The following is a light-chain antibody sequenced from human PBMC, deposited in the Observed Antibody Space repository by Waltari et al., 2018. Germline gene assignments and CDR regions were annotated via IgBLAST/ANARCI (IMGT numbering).Light chain of an antibody. V-gene: IGKV3-20*01. CDR2: GAS. J-gene: IGKJ2*01. Sequence: DIVLTQSPGTSSLSPGERATLSCRASQSVTSNYLAWYQPRPGQAPRLLIYGASNRATGIPDRFSGSGSGTDFSLTINRLEPEDFAVYYCQQYDRSPETFGQGTKLEIK. CDR1: QSVTSNY. CDR3: QQYDRSPET.